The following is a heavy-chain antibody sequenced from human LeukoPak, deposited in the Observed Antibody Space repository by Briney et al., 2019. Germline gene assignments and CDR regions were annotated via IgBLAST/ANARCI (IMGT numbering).Heavy chain of an antibody. J-gene: IGHJ4*02. V-gene: IGHV4-59*01. D-gene: IGHD6-13*01. Sequence: SETLSLTCTVSGGSISSYYWSWIRQPPGKGLEWTGYIYYSGSTNYNPSLKSRVTISVDTSKNQFSLKLSSVTAADTAVYYCARHFSGAAAPLPFDYWGQGTLVTVSS. CDR1: GGSISSYY. CDR2: IYYSGST. CDR3: ARHFSGAAAPLPFDY.